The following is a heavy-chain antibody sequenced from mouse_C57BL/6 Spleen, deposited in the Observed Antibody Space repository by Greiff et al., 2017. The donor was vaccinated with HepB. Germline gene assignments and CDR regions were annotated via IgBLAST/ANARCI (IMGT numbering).Heavy chain of an antibody. CDR1: GYTFTSYG. CDR3: ARKGLITTVYYFDY. J-gene: IGHJ2*01. D-gene: IGHD1-1*01. Sequence: LQESGAELARPGASVKLSCKASGYTFTSYGISWVKQRTGQGLEWIGEIYPRSGNTYYNEKFKGKATLTADKSSSTAYMELRSLTSEDSAVYFCARKGLITTVYYFDYWGQGTTLTVSS. CDR2: IYPRSGNT. V-gene: IGHV1-81*01.